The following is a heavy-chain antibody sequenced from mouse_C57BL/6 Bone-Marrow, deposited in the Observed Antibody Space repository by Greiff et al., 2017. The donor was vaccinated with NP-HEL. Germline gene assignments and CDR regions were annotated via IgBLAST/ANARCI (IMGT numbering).Heavy chain of an antibody. V-gene: IGHV1-59*01. CDR3: AHYYGSSYGFAY. CDR1: GYTFTSYW. D-gene: IGHD1-1*01. J-gene: IGHJ3*01. Sequence: VQLQQPGAELVRPGTSVKLSCKASGYTFTSYWMHWVKQRPGQGLEWIGVIDPSDSYTNYNQKFKGKATLTADKSSSTAYMELRSLTSEDSAVYFCAHYYGSSYGFAYWGQGTLVTVSA. CDR2: IDPSDSYT.